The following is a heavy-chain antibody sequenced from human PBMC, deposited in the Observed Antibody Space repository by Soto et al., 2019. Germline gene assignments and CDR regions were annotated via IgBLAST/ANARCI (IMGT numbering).Heavy chain of an antibody. CDR2: ISYDGSNK. J-gene: IGHJ3*02. CDR3: ARAPYSSGYRGAFDI. D-gene: IGHD6-19*01. Sequence: PGGSLRLSCAASGFTFSSYGMHWVRQAPGKGLEWVAVISYDGSNKYYADSVKGRFTISRDNSKNTLYLQMNSLRAEDTAVYYCARAPYSSGYRGAFDIWGQGTMVTVSS. CDR1: GFTFSSYG. V-gene: IGHV3-30*03.